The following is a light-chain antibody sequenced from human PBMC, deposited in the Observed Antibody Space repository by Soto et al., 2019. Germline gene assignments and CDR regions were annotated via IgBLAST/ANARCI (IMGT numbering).Light chain of an antibody. Sequence: QSALTQPTSVSGSPGQSITISCTGNHNDIGTYDYVSWYQQHPGRAPRRLIYGVTTRPSGISDRFSASKSGLTASLTISGLQPEDEADYYCSSFTSNRIYVFGPGTKLTVL. V-gene: IGLV2-14*03. CDR1: HNDIGTYDY. CDR2: GVT. CDR3: SSFTSNRIYV. J-gene: IGLJ1*01.